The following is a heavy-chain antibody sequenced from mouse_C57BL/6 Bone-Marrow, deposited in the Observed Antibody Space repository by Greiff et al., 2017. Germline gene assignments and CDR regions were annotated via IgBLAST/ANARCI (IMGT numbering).Heavy chain of an antibody. J-gene: IGHJ3*01. CDR2: IWGVGST. CDR1: GFSLTSYG. V-gene: IGHV2-6*01. CDR3: ARTMVTTGGPLAY. Sequence: VMLVESGPGLVAPSQSLSITCTVSGFSLTSYGVDWVRQSPGKGLEWLGVIWGVGSTNYNSALKSRLSISKDNSKSQVFLKMNSLQTDDTAMYYCARTMVTTGGPLAYWGQGTLVTVSA. D-gene: IGHD2-2*01.